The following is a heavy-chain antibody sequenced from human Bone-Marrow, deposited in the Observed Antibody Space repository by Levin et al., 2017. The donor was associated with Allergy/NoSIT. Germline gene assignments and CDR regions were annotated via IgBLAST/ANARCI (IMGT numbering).Heavy chain of an antibody. D-gene: IGHD2-2*01. Sequence: GGSLRLSCAASGFTFSSYAKSWVRQAPGKGLEWVSAISGSGGSTYYADSVKGRFTISRDNSKNTLYLQMNSLRAEDTAVYYCANFPLVPAAMDYDGMDVWGQGTTVTVSS. V-gene: IGHV3-23*01. CDR1: GFTFSSYA. CDR2: ISGSGGST. J-gene: IGHJ6*02. CDR3: ANFPLVPAAMDYDGMDV.